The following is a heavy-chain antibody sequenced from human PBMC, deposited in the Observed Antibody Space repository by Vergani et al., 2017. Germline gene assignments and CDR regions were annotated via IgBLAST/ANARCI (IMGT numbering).Heavy chain of an antibody. CDR2: ISSSSSYT. J-gene: IGHJ4*02. Sequence: QVQLVESGGGLVKPGGSLRLSCAASGFTFSDYYMSWIRQAPGKGLAWVSYISSSSSYTNYADSVKGRFTISRDNAKNALYLQMNSLRAEDTAVYYCARDVSGWAYDYWGQGTLVTVSS. V-gene: IGHV3-11*05. CDR3: ARDVSGWAYDY. D-gene: IGHD6-19*01. CDR1: GFTFSDYY.